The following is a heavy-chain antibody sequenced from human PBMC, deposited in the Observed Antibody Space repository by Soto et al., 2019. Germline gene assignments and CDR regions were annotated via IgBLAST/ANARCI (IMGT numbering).Heavy chain of an antibody. CDR1: GFTFNRYA. J-gene: IGHJ4*02. CDR2: ILCDGSKK. D-gene: IGHD2-21*01. Sequence: QVQLVESGGDVVQPGRSLRLSCTASGFTFNRYAIHWVRQAPAKGLEWVAVILCDGSKKYYADSVKGRVTISRDNTKNPLFVQMNILIIADTAVCYYTRGDLYSQGGAYTAYFDYWGQGTLVPVSS. CDR3: TRGDLYSQGGAYTAYFDY. V-gene: IGHV3-30-3*01.